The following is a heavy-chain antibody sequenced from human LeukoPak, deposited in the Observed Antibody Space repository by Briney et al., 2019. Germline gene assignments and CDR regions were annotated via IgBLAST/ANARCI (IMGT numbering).Heavy chain of an antibody. J-gene: IGHJ4*02. V-gene: IGHV3-30*18. CDR3: AKDRGRAHSYGSFDY. D-gene: IGHD5-18*01. CDR1: GFTFSSYS. CDR2: ISYDGSNK. Sequence: GGSLRLSCAASGFTFSSYSMNWVRQAPGKGLEWVAVISYDGSNKYYADSVKGRFTISRDNSKNTLYLQMNSLRAEDTAVYYCAKDRGRAHSYGSFDYWGQGTLVTVSS.